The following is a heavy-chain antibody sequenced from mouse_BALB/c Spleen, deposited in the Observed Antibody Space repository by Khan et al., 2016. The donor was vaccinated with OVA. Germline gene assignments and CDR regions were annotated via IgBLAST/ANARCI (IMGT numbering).Heavy chain of an antibody. CDR3: ASPVITTAKGAMDY. D-gene: IGHD1-2*01. CDR2: ISSGSSTI. CDR1: GFTFSSFG. V-gene: IGHV5-17*02. Sequence: EVQLQESGGGLVQPGGSRKLSCAASGFTFSSFGMHWVRQAPEKGLEWVAYISSGSSTIYYADSVKGRFTISRDNPKNTLFLQMNSLRSEDTAMYYCASPVITTAKGAMDYWGQGTSVTVAS. J-gene: IGHJ4*01.